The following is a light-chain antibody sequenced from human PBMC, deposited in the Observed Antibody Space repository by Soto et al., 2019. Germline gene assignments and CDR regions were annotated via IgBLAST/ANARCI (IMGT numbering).Light chain of an antibody. CDR2: DVS. CDR1: SSDVGGSNY. CDR3: SSYTSSSTYV. V-gene: IGLV2-14*03. J-gene: IGLJ1*01. Sequence: QSSLTQPASVSGSPGKSITISCTGTSSDVGGSNYVSWYQQHPGKAPKLIIFDVSHRPSGFSNRFSGSKSGNTASLTISGLQAEDEADYYCSSYTSSSTYVFGTGTKLTVL.